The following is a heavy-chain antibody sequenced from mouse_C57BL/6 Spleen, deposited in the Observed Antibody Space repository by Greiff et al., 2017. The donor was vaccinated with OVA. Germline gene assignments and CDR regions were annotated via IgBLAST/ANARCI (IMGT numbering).Heavy chain of an antibody. CDR3: ARGNFVYSNFEGFAY. J-gene: IGHJ3*01. CDR1: GYAFSSSW. Sequence: VQLQESGPELVKPGASVKISCKASGYAFSSSWMNWVKQRPGKGLEWIGRIYPGDGDTNYNGKFKGKATLTADKSSSTAYMQLSSLTSEDSAVYFCARGNFVYSNFEGFAYWGQGTLVTVSA. CDR2: IYPGDGDT. D-gene: IGHD2-5*01. V-gene: IGHV1-82*01.